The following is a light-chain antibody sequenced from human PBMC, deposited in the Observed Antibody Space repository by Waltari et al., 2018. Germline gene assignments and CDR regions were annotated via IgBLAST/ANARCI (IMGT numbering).Light chain of an antibody. CDR3: CSYAGSSTLV. CDR2: DVT. CDR1: SSDVGVYNY. Sequence: QYALTQPASVSGSPGQSITISCTGTSSDVGVYNYVSWYQQHPGKAPKLMIYDVTKRPSGVSDRFSGSKSGNTASLTISGLQAEDEADYYCCSYAGSSTLVFGGGTKLTVL. J-gene: IGLJ2*01. V-gene: IGLV2-23*02.